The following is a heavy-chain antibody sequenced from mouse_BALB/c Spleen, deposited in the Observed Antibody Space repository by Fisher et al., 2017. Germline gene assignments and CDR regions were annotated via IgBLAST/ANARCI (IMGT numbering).Heavy chain of an antibody. Sequence: KFKGKATLTADKSSSTAYMQLNSLTSEDSAVYFCKRSGDWYFDVWGAGTTVTVSS. D-gene: IGHD3-1*01. J-gene: IGHJ1*01. CDR3: KRSGDWYFDV. V-gene: IGHV1S53*01.